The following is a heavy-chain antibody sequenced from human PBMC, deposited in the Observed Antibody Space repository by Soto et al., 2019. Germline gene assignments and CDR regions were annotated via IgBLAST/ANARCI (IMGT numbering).Heavy chain of an antibody. J-gene: IGHJ4*02. Sequence: HPGGSLRLSCAASGFTFSSYAMHWVRQAPGKGLEWVAVISYDGSNKYYADSVKGRFTISRDNSKNTLYLQMNSLRAEDTAVYYCARDLVWAAAGNGWGQGTLVTVSS. D-gene: IGHD6-13*01. CDR2: ISYDGSNK. CDR3: ARDLVWAAAGNG. CDR1: GFTFSSYA. V-gene: IGHV3-30-3*01.